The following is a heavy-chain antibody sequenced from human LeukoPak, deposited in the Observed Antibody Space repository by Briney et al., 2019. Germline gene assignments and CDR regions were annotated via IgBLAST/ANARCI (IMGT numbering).Heavy chain of an antibody. V-gene: IGHV3-7*03. D-gene: IGHD3-22*01. CDR3: ARTNYHDSSGYYDY. CDR1: GFTFNNYW. CDR2: IKQDGNEK. J-gene: IGHJ4*02. Sequence: GGSLRLSCAASGFTFNNYWMSWVRQAPGKGLEWVANIKQDGNEKYYVDSVKGRFTISRDNAKNSLDLQMNSLRVEDTAVYYCARTNYHDSSGYYDYWGQGTLVTVSS.